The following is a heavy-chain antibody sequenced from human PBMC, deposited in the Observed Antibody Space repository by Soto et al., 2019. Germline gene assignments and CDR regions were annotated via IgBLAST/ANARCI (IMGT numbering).Heavy chain of an antibody. V-gene: IGHV4-39*01. J-gene: IGHJ5*02. D-gene: IGHD2-8*02. CDR3: ARPRHSSWWGWFDP. CDR1: GGSISSSSYY. Sequence: QLQLQESGPGLVKPSETLSLTCTVSGGSISSSSYYWGWIRQPPGKGLEWIGSIYYSGSTYYNPSHKSRVTISVDTSKNQFSLKLSSVTAADTAVYYCARPRHSSWWGWFDPWGQGTLVTVSS. CDR2: IYYSGST.